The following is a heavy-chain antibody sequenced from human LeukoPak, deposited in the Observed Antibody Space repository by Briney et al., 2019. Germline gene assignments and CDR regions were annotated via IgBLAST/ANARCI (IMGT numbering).Heavy chain of an antibody. CDR3: ATQEGPDIVVVPAAMAIDY. J-gene: IGHJ4*02. V-gene: IGHV3-7*01. CDR2: IKQDGSEK. Sequence: GGSLRLSCAASGFTFSSYWMSWVRQAPGKGLEWVANIKQDGSEKYYVDSVKGRFTISRDNAKNSLYLQMNSLRAEDTAVYYCATQEGPDIVVVPAAMAIDYWGQGTLVTVSS. D-gene: IGHD2-2*01. CDR1: GFTFSSYW.